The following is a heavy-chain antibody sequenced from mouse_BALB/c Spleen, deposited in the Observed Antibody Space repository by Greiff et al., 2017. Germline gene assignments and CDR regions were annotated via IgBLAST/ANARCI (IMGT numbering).Heavy chain of an antibody. CDR3: AREALLRLRNYAMDY. Sequence: QLKQSGPELVKPGASVKISCKASGYTFTDYYINWVKQKPGQGLEWIGWIYPGSGNTKYNEKFKGKATLTVDTSSSTAYMQLSSLTSEDTAVYFCAREALLRLRNYAMDYWGQGTSGTVSS. CDR1: GYTFTDYY. J-gene: IGHJ4*01. D-gene: IGHD1-2*01. CDR2: IYPGSGNT. V-gene: IGHV1-84*02.